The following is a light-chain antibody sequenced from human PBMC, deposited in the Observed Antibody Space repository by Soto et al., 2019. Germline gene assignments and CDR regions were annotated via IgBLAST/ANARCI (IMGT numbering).Light chain of an antibody. V-gene: IGLV1-40*01. CDR1: SSNIGADYD. J-gene: IGLJ1*01. CDR3: SSYRTGSAFYV. CDR2: GND. Sequence: QAVVTQPPSVSGAPGQRVTISCTGSSSNIGADYDVNWYQQFPGTAPKLLIYGNDNRPSGVPDRFSGSKSDNTASLTISGLQAEDEADYYCSSYRTGSAFYVFGSGTKVTVL.